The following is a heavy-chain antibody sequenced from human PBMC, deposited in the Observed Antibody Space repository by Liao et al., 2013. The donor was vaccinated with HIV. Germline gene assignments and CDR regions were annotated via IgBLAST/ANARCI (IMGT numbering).Heavy chain of an antibody. CDR1: GGSIGSSSYY. CDR3: ARGAPDSRDYYVYSYYYMDV. D-gene: IGHD3-22*01. Sequence: QVQVQESGPGLVKPSETLSLTCTVSGGSIGSSSYYWGWIRQPPGKGLEWIGSIYYSGTTHYKPSLKSRVTISVDTSKNQFSLRLSSVTAADTAVYYCARGAPDSRDYYVYSYYYMDVWGKGTTVTSP. V-gene: IGHV4-39*07. J-gene: IGHJ6*03. CDR2: IYYSGTT.